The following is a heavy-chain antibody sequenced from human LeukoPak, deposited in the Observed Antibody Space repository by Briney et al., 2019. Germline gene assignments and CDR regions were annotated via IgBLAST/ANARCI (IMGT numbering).Heavy chain of an antibody. CDR2: IWYDGSNK. J-gene: IGHJ6*02. CDR1: GFTFSRNG. V-gene: IGHV3-33*01. Sequence: GGSLRLSCVASGFTFSRNGMHWVRQAPGKGLEWVAVIWYDGSNKYYADSVKGRFTISRDNSKNTLYLQMNSPRAEDTAVYYCASGRLNYFYAMDIWGQETTVTVSS. CDR3: ASGRLNYFYAMDI.